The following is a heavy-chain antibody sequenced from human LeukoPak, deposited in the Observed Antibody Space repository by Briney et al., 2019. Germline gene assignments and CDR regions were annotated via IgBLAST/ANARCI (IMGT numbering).Heavy chain of an antibody. CDR2: IGGSGGGT. D-gene: IGHD1-26*01. J-gene: IGHJ4*02. V-gene: IGHV3-23*01. CDR3: AKDRSTGYYRFDY. Sequence: PGGSLRLSCAASGVRFNSYAMSWVRQTPGKGLEWVSGIGGSGGGTYYADFVKGRFTISRDNSKKTLYLQMNSLRDDDTAVYYCAKDRSTGYYRFDYWGQGTLVTVSS. CDR1: GVRFNSYA.